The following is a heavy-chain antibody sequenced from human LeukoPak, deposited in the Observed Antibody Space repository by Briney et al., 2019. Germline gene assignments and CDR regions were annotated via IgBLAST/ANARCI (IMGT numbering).Heavy chain of an antibody. CDR1: GGSISSYY. CDR3: ARGGQLVLPLYYMDV. J-gene: IGHJ6*03. D-gene: IGHD6-6*01. Sequence: SETLSLTCTVSGGSISSYYWSWIRQPPGKGLESIGYIYYSGSTNYNPSLKSRVTISVDTSKNQFSLKLSSVTAVDTAVYYCARGGQLVLPLYYMDVWGKGTTVTVSS. V-gene: IGHV4-59*01. CDR2: IYYSGST.